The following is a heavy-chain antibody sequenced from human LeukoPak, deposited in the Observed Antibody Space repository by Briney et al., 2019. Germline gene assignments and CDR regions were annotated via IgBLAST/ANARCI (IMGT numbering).Heavy chain of an antibody. Sequence: GGSLRLSCAAPRFTFSGYAMYWVRQAPGKGLEWVSCIDASGVNTYYADSVKGRFTISRDNSNNTLYLQMNSLRAEDTAVYYCAKGSGSGWYGWFDRWGQGTLVTVSS. V-gene: IGHV3-23*01. CDR1: RFTFSGYA. D-gene: IGHD6-19*01. J-gene: IGHJ5*02. CDR2: IDASGVNT. CDR3: AKGSGSGWYGWFDR.